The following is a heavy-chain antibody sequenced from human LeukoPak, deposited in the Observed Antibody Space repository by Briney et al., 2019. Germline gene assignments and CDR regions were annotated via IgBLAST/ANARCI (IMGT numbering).Heavy chain of an antibody. CDR1: GGSISSSSYY. CDR3: ARRRYSYGPGRYYFDY. CDR2: IYYSGST. V-gene: IGHV4-39*01. D-gene: IGHD5-18*01. Sequence: PSETLSLTCTVSGGSISSSSYYWGWIRQPPGKGLEWIGSIYYSGSTYYNPSLKSRVTISVDTSKNQFSLKLSSVTAADTAVYYCARRRYSYGPGRYYFDYWGQGTLVTVSS. J-gene: IGHJ4*02.